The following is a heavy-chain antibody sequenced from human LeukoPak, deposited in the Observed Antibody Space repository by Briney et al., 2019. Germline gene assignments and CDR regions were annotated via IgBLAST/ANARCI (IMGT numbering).Heavy chain of an antibody. V-gene: IGHV3-23*01. CDR3: AKDSQWELLLHFLFDY. CDR2: ISGGGGST. D-gene: IGHD1-26*01. Sequence: PGGSLRLSCAASRFTFSSYAMSWVRQAPGKGLEWVSTISGGGGSTYSADSVKGRFTISRDNSKNTLYLQMNGLRAEDTAVYYCAKDSQWELLLHFLFDYWGQGTLVTVSS. CDR1: RFTFSSYA. J-gene: IGHJ4*02.